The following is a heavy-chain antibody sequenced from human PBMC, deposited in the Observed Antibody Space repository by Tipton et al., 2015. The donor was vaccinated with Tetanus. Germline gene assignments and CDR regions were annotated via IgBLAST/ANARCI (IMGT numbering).Heavy chain of an antibody. D-gene: IGHD5-12*01. Sequence: TLSLTCTVSGGSISSGGYYWSWIRQPAGKGLEWIGRIYTSGSTNYNPSLKSRVTMSLDTSKNQFSLKLSSVTAADTAVYYCARVRRGATTDLDYWGQGTLVTVSS. CDR2: IYTSGST. J-gene: IGHJ4*02. CDR3: ARVRRGATTDLDY. CDR1: GGSISSGGYY. V-gene: IGHV4-61*02.